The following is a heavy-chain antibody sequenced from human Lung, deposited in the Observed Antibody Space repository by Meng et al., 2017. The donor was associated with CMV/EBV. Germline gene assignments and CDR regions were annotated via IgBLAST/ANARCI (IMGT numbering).Heavy chain of an antibody. Sequence: ESXKISCAASGFSFSTYWMQWVRRAPGKGLEWVSRIDFDGSRTTYADAVKGRFTISRDNAKNTLYPQMNSLRVEDTAVYYCAREMVRAYSVDYWGQGTLVTVSS. CDR2: IDFDGSRT. CDR3: AREMVRAYSVDY. D-gene: IGHD3-10*01. CDR1: GFSFSTYW. V-gene: IGHV3-74*01. J-gene: IGHJ4*02.